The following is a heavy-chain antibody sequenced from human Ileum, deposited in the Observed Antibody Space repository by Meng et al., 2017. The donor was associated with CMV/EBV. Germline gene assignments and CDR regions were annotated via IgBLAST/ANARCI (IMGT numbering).Heavy chain of an antibody. CDR3: ARDLSGNLGMDV. V-gene: IGHV1-69*10. CDR2: IVPIVGIA. J-gene: IGHJ6*02. CDR1: GGTFSNYA. D-gene: IGHD1-1*01. Sequence: SVKVSCKASGGTFSNYALSWVRQAPGQGLEWMGGIVPIVGIADYAQKFQGRVTINADRSTSTAYMELSSLRSEDTAVYYCARDLSGNLGMDVWGQGTTVTGAS.